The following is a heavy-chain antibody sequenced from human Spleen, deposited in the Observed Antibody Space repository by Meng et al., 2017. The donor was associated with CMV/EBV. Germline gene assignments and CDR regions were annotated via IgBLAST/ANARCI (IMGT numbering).Heavy chain of an antibody. J-gene: IGHJ4*02. CDR1: LSTGGVT. D-gene: IGHD3-3*01. V-gene: IGHV2-5*01. CDR2: IYWNDDT. CDR3: AHGTTTYYDFWSGYSTPDY. Sequence: LSTGGVTVSCSHQPPGNALPCLALIYWNDDTRYSPSLKSRLTITKHTSKNQVVLTMTNMDPVDTGTYYCAHGTTTYYDFWSGYSTPDYWGQGTLVTVSS.